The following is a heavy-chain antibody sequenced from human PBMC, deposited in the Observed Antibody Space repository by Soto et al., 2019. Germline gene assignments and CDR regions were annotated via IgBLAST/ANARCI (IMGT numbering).Heavy chain of an antibody. CDR3: AKHPQYYYNTLPRPYFD. V-gene: IGHV3-30*18. D-gene: IGHD3-22*01. CDR2: ISFDGTTK. CDR1: VFPWYNYG. J-gene: IGHJ4*01. Sequence: GGSLRLSCAASVFPWYNYGMNWVRQAPGKGLEWVALISFDGTTKLYADSVKGRFTISRDNSKNTLVLQMNGLRVEATAVYSSAKHPQYYYNTLPRPYFD.